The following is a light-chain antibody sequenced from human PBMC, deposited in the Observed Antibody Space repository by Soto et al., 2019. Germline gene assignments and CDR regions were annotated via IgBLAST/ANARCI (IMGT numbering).Light chain of an antibody. J-gene: IGLJ1*01. CDR2: DVS. CDR1: SSDVGGYNY. Sequence: QSALTQPASVSGSPGQSMTISCTGTSSDVGGYNYVSWYQQHPGRAPKLLIYDVSNRPSGVSNRFSGSKSGNTASLTISGLQAEDEADYYCNSYRSSSTRYVFGSGTKVTVL. CDR3: NSYRSSSTRYV. V-gene: IGLV2-14*03.